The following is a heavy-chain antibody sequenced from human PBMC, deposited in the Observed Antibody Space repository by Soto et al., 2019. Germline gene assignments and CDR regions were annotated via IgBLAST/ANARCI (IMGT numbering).Heavy chain of an antibody. Sequence: EVQLLESGGGLVQPGGSLRLSCAASGFTFSSYAMSWVRQAPGKGREWVSSITGGGENTHYADSVKGRFTISRDNSKNTLSLQMNSLRVDDTAVYHCAKGRIAVAAPFNWFDPWGQGTLVTVSS. D-gene: IGHD6-19*01. CDR2: ITGGGENT. CDR3: AKGRIAVAAPFNWFDP. V-gene: IGHV3-23*01. J-gene: IGHJ5*02. CDR1: GFTFSSYA.